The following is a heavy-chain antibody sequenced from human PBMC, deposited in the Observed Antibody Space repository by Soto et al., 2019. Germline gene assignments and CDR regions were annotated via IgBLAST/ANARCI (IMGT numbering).Heavy chain of an antibody. V-gene: IGHV3-48*01. J-gene: IGHJ4*02. CDR3: ASTDRFDY. CDR2: IGSGSRTI. Sequence: VQLVESGGGLVQPGGSLRLSCAASGFTFSTYSMSWVRQAPGKGLEWVSYIGSGSRTIYYADSVKGRFTISRDNAKNSLFLQMNSLRAEDTAVFFCASTDRFDYWGQGTLVTVSS. CDR1: GFTFSTYS.